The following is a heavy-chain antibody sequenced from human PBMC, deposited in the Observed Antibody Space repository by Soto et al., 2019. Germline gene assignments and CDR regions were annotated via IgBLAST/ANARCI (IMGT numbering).Heavy chain of an antibody. CDR2: IYYSGST. CDR3: AREKSLVFVMAYPYWYFGL. D-gene: IGHD2-21*01. V-gene: IGHV4-30-4*01. Sequence: QVQLQESGPGLVKSSQTLSLTCGVSGGSINNGDYYWSWIRQSPGKGLEWIGYIYYSGSTYFNPSLNGRLSMCLDTSKYQFSLKLTSVTAADTSVYYCAREKSLVFVMAYPYWYFGLCGRGTLVTVSS. J-gene: IGHJ2*01. CDR1: GGSINNGDYY.